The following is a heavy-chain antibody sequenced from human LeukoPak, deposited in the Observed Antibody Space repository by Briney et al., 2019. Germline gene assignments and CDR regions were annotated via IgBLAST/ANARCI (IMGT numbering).Heavy chain of an antibody. D-gene: IGHD2-21*02. CDR2: IYTSGST. CDR3: ARDMNDGCGGDCYTDYYYYMDV. J-gene: IGHJ6*03. CDR1: GGSISSGSSY. V-gene: IGHV4-61*02. Sequence: PSQTLSLTCTVSGGSISSGSSYWSWIRQPAGKGLDWIGRIYTSGSTNYNPSLKSRVTMSVDTSKNQFSLKLSSVTAADTAVYYCARDMNDGCGGDCYTDYYYYMDVWGKGTTVTISS.